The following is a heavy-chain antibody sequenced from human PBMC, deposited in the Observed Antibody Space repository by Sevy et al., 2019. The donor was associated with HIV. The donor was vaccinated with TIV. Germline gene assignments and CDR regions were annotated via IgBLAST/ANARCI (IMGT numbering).Heavy chain of an antibody. CDR1: GYTFNNYI. J-gene: IGHJ4*02. CDR2: VNTRTGDT. V-gene: IGHV1-3*04. D-gene: IGHD2-15*01. Sequence: ASVKVSCKASGYTFNNYIMYWVRQAPGQSLECVGWVNTRTGDTKYSQTFQGRVSISSDTSASTTYMEFNTLRSEDTAVYYCARDFCSGGSCYSAFVYWGQGTLVTVSS. CDR3: ARDFCSGGSCYSAFVY.